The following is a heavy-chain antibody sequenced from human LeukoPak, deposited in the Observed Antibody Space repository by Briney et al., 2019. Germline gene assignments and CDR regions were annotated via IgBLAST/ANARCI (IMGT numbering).Heavy chain of an antibody. D-gene: IGHD6-25*01. V-gene: IGHV4-39*07. J-gene: IGHJ5*02. CDR2: IYYSGIT. CDR3: ARGGASSEWFDP. CDR1: GGSISSDNYF. Sequence: PSETLSLTCTLSGGSISSDNYFWGWIRQPPGKGLEWIGSIYYSGITYYNPSLKSRVTISVDTSKNQFSLNVNSVTAADTAVYYCARGGASSEWFDPWGQGTLATVSS.